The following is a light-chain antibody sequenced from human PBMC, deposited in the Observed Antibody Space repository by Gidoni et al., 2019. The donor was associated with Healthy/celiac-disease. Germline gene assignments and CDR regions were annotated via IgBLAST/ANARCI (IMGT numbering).Light chain of an antibody. J-gene: IGKJ3*01. CDR3: QQYGSSPLFT. CDR2: GAS. V-gene: IGKV3-20*01. Sequence: EIVLTQSPGTLSLSAGERATRSCRASQSVSSSYVPWYQQKPGQAPRLLIYGASSRATGIPDRFSGSGSGTDFTLTISRLEPEDFAVYYCQQYGSSPLFTFXPXTKVDIK. CDR1: QSVSSSY.